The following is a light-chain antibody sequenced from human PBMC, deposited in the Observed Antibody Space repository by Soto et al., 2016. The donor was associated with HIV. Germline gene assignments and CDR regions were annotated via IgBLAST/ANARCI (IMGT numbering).Light chain of an antibody. J-gene: IGKJ1*01. CDR2: LGS. CDR1: QSLLHRNGYDY. V-gene: IGKV2-28*01. Sequence: DIVMTQSPLSLPVTPGEPASISCRSSQSLLHRNGYDYLNWYLQKPGQSPQLLIYLGSNRASGVPDRFSGAGSGTDFALKISRVEAEDVGIYYCMQGSHWPPWTFGQGTKVEIK. CDR3: MQGSHWPPWT.